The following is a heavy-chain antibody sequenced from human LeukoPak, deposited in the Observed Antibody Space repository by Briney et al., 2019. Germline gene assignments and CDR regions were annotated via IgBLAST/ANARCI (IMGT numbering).Heavy chain of an antibody. CDR3: ARGPHQDVTGDSFS. CDR1: GFIFSTYG. V-gene: IGHV3-48*01. D-gene: IGHD2-21*01. CDR2: ISSNSRTT. J-gene: IGHJ5*02. Sequence: PGGSLRLSCEASGFIFSTYGMAWVRQAPGKGLEWISYISSNSRTTAYADSVRGRFTISRDNAKNSLSLQINRLRADDTGVYYCARGPHQDVTGDSFSWGQGTQVTVSS.